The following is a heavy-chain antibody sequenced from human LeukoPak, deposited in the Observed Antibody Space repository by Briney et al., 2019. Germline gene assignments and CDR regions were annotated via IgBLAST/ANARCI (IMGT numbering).Heavy chain of an antibody. V-gene: IGHV3-23*01. Sequence: GGSLRLSCAASGFTFSSYAMHWVRQAPGKGLEWVSAISGSGGSTYYADSVKGRFTISRDNSKNTLYLQMNSLRAEDTAVYYCAKIPDYYGSVSMDVWGQGTTVTVSS. CDR2: ISGSGGST. J-gene: IGHJ6*02. D-gene: IGHD3-10*01. CDR1: GFTFSSYA. CDR3: AKIPDYYGSVSMDV.